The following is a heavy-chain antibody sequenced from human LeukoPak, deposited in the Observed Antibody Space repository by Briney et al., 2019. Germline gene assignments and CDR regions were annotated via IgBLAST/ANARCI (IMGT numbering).Heavy chain of an antibody. J-gene: IGHJ4*02. CDR1: GFRFGDYW. CDR2: IKQDGAEK. D-gene: IGHD1-26*01. V-gene: IGHV3-7*01. CDR3: ARVGAWDLQRVFEY. Sequence: GGSLSLSCAAFGFRFGDYWMTWVRHIPGKGLEWVANIKQDGAEKHYAESVEGRFIISRDNAKNSLYLEMDSLKVEDTAVYYCARVGAWDLQRVFEYWGQGTLVTVSS.